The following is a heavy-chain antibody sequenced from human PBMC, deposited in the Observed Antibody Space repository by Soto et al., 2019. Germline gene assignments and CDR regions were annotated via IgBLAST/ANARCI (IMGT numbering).Heavy chain of an antibody. J-gene: IGHJ4*02. CDR3: ARDVSPTY. CDR1: GDSISPYY. CDR2: IYYSGSP. Sequence: SETLSLTCMVSGDSISPYYWTWIRQPPGRGLEWIGHIYYSGSPNYNPSLKSRVTISVDTSKSQFSLKLSSVTAADTAVYYCARDVSPTYWGQGMLVTVSS. V-gene: IGHV4-59*01.